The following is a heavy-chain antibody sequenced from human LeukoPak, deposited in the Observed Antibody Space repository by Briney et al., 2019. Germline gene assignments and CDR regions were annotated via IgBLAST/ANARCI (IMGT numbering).Heavy chain of an antibody. V-gene: IGHV4-61*05. J-gene: IGHJ6*03. D-gene: IGHD3-3*01. Sequence: SETLSLTCTVSGGSISSSAYYWGWIRQPPGKGLEWIGYIYTSGSTNYNPSLKSRVTISVDTSKNQFSLKLSSVTAADTAVYYCARLYYDFWSGPDESYYMDVWGKGTTVTVSS. CDR3: ARLYYDFWSGPDESYYMDV. CDR1: GGSISSSAYY. CDR2: IYTSGST.